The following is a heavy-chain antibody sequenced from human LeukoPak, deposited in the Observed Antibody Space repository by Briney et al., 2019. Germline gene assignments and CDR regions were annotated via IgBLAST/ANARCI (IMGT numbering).Heavy chain of an antibody. D-gene: IGHD6-13*01. V-gene: IGHV1-69*06. CDR3: ARLVLAAAGNWFDP. J-gene: IGHJ5*02. CDR1: GGTFSSYA. CDR2: IIPIFGTA. Sequence: SVKVSCKASGGTFSSYAISWVRQAPGQGLEWMGGIIPIFGTANYAQKFQGRVTITADKSTSTAYMELSSLRSEDTAVYYCARLVLAAAGNWFDPWGQGTLVTVSS.